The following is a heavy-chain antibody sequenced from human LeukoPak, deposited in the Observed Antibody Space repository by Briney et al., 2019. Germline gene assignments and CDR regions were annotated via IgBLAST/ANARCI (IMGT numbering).Heavy chain of an antibody. Sequence: ASVKVSCKASGYTFTSYAMHWVRQAPGQRLEWMGWSNAGNGNTKYSQEFQGRVTITRDTSASTTYMELSSLRSEDMAVYYCARGIYSSTWPLDYWGQGTLVTVHS. CDR1: GYTFTSYA. V-gene: IGHV1-3*02. CDR2: SNAGNGNT. J-gene: IGHJ4*02. D-gene: IGHD6-13*01. CDR3: ARGIYSSTWPLDY.